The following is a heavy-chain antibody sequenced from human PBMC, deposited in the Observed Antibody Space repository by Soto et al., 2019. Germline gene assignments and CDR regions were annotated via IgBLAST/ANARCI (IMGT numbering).Heavy chain of an antibody. Sequence: SETLSLTCTVSGGSVSSYYWSWIRQPPGKGLEWIGYIYYSGSTNCNPSLKSRVTISVDTSKNQFSLKLSSVTAADTAVYYCARRINYGDYPFDYWGQGTLVTVSS. CDR3: ARRINYGDYPFDY. J-gene: IGHJ4*02. V-gene: IGHV4-59*08. CDR1: GGSVSSYY. D-gene: IGHD4-17*01. CDR2: IYYSGST.